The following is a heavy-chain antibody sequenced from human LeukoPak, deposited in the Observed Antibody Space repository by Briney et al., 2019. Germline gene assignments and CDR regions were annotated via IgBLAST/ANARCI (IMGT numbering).Heavy chain of an antibody. J-gene: IGHJ5*02. Sequence: SETLSLTCTVSGGSVSSGSYYWSWIRHPPGKGLEWIGYIYYSGSTNYNPSLKSRVTISVDTSKNQFSLELSSVTAADTAVYYCARGSSPNWFDPWGQGTLVTVSS. CDR1: GGSVSSGSYY. CDR2: IYYSGST. D-gene: IGHD6-6*01. V-gene: IGHV4-61*01. CDR3: ARGSSPNWFDP.